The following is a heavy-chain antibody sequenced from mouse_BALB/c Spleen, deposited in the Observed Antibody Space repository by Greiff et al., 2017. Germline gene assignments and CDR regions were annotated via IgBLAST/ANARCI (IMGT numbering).Heavy chain of an antibody. Sequence: EVQGVESGGGLVKPGGSLKLSCAASGFTFSSYTMSWVRQTPEKRLEWVAYISNGGGSTYYPDTVKGRFTISRDNAKNTLYLQMSSLKSEDTAMYYCARGGNDYVPFAYWGQGTLVTVSA. CDR2: ISNGGGST. CDR3: ARGGNDYVPFAY. J-gene: IGHJ3*01. D-gene: IGHD2-4*01. CDR1: GFTFSSYT. V-gene: IGHV5-12-2*01.